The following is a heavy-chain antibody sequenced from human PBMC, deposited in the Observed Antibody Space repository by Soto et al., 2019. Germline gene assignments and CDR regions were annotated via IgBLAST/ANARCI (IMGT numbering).Heavy chain of an antibody. V-gene: IGHV4-39*02. J-gene: IGHJ4*02. D-gene: IGHD3-16*02. CDR1: GGSITSSSYY. CDR3: ARDLLGGDYVWGSYRGTYDY. Sequence: PSETLSLTCTVSGGSITSSSYYWGWIRQPPGKGLEWIGNIYYSGSTYYNPSLKSRVTISVDTSKNQFSLKLSSVTAADTAVYYCARDLLGGDYVWGSYRGTYDYWGQGTLVTVSS. CDR2: IYYSGST.